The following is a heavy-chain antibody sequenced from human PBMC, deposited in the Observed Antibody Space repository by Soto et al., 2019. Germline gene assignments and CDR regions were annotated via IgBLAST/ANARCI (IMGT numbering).Heavy chain of an antibody. CDR3: TTDLDSSSWYVRYFQQYYYYMDV. CDR2: IKSKTDGGTT. D-gene: IGHD6-13*01. V-gene: IGHV3-15*01. CDR1: GFTFSNAW. Sequence: GGSLRLSCAASGFTFSNAWMSWVRQAPGKGLEWVGRIKSKTDGGTTDYAAPVKGRFTISREDSKNTLYLQMNSLKTEETAVYYCTTDLDSSSWYVRYFQQYYYYMDVWGKGTTVTVSS. J-gene: IGHJ6*03.